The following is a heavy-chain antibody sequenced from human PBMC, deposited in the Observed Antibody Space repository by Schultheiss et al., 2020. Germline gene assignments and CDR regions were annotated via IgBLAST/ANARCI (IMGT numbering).Heavy chain of an antibody. CDR1: GGSFSGYY. J-gene: IGHJ4*02. D-gene: IGHD6-19*01. Sequence: SETLSLTCAVYGGSFSGYYWSWIRQPPGKGLEWIGRIYTSGSTNYNPSLKSRVTISVDTSKNQFSLKLSSVTAADTAVYYCARGYSSGWYVVDYWGQGTLVTVSS. CDR2: IYTSGST. V-gene: IGHV4-59*10. CDR3: ARGYSSGWYVVDY.